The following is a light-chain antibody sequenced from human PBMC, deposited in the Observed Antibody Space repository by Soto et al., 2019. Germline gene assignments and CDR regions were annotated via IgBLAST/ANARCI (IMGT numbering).Light chain of an antibody. CDR1: QGIITR. CDR3: QHFKSFPIT. Sequence: AIQLTQTPSSLSASVGDRVTITCRASQGIITRLAWYQQKPGKAPKVLIYESSLLQSGVPSRFSGSGSGTDFTLTISSLQPEDFATYYCQHFKSFPITFGQGTRLEI. V-gene: IGKV1-13*02. CDR2: ESS. J-gene: IGKJ5*01.